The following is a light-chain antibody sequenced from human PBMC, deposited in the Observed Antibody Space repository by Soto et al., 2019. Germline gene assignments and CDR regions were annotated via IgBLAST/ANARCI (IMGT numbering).Light chain of an antibody. CDR2: DVS. J-gene: IGLJ2*01. Sequence: QSALTQPASVSGSPGQSITISCTGTSSDVGGYNYVSWYQQHPGKVPKLMIYDVSNRPSGVSNRFSGSKSGNTASLTISGLQAEDEADYYCSAYTCSSTLGVFGGGTKLTVL. CDR3: SAYTCSSTLGV. CDR1: SSDVGGYNY. V-gene: IGLV2-14*01.